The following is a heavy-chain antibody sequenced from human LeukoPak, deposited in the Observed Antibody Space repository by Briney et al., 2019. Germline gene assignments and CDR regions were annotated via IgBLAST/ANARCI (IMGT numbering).Heavy chain of an antibody. J-gene: IGHJ3*02. V-gene: IGHV1-46*01. CDR2: INPSGGST. Sequence: GASVKVSCKASGYTFTSYYMHWVRQAPGQGLEWMGIINPSGGSTSYAQKFQGRVTMTRDTSTSTVYVELSSLRSEDTAVYYCARDGPLPGIGDAFDIWGQGTMVTVSS. D-gene: IGHD3-10*01. CDR1: GYTFTSYY. CDR3: ARDGPLPGIGDAFDI.